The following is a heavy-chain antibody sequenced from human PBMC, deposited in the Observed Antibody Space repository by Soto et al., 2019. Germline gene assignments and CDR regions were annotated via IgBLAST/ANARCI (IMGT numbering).Heavy chain of an antibody. D-gene: IGHD2-2*01. CDR1: NFSVLTSIYY. V-gene: IGHV4-39*01. J-gene: IGHJ4*02. Sequence: SETLSLTCTVSNFSVLTSIYYWAWIRQPPGKGLEWVGTVYYTGTTYYNPSLQSRVTISIGTSKNQLSLNLNSVTAADTAVYYCARNWNLALVPAAYFDSWGQGTLVTVSS. CDR3: ARNWNLALVPAAYFDS. CDR2: VYYTGTT.